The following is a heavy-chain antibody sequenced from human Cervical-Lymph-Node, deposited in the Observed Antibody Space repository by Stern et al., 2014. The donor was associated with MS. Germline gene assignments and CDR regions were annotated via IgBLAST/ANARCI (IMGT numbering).Heavy chain of an antibody. D-gene: IGHD4-17*01. CDR1: GFTFSNHA. V-gene: IGHV3-30*04. CDR3: ARATSTTTVTTPYYGLDV. Sequence: QVHLVESGGGVVQPGGSLRLSCVVSGFTFSNHAMHWVRQAPGKGLGWVTVISYDGRNEYYTDSVQGRFTVSRDHSKNTLYLQMTSLRPDDTAVYYCARATSTTTVTTPYYGLDVWGQGTTVTVSS. CDR2: ISYDGRNE. J-gene: IGHJ6*02.